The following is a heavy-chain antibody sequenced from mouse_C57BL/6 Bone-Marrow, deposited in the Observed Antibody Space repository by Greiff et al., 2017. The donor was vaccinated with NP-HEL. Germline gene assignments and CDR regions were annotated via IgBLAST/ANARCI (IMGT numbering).Heavy chain of an antibody. Sequence: VQLQQSGGDLVKPGGSLKLSCAASGFTFSSYGMSWVRQTPDKRLEWVATISSGGSYTYYPDSVKGRFTISRDNAKNTLYLQMSSLKSEDTAMYYGARHEGYGYDEALPGYWGQGTTLTVSS. CDR2: ISSGGSYT. D-gene: IGHD2-2*01. CDR1: GFTFSSYG. CDR3: ARHEGYGYDEALPGY. V-gene: IGHV5-6*01. J-gene: IGHJ2*01.